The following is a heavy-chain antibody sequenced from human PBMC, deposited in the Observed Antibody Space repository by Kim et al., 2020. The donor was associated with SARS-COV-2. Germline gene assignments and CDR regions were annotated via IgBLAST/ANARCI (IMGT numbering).Heavy chain of an antibody. CDR2: INHSGST. CDR3: ARGALRVTTVASRYYYYGMDV. J-gene: IGHJ6*02. D-gene: IGHD4-17*01. V-gene: IGHV4-34*01. CDR1: GGSFSGYY. Sequence: SETLSLTCAVYGGSFSGYYWSWIRQPPGKGLEWIGEINHSGSTNYNPSLKSRVTISVDTSKNQFSLKLSSVTAADTAVYYCARGALRVTTVASRYYYYGMDVWGQGATVTVSS.